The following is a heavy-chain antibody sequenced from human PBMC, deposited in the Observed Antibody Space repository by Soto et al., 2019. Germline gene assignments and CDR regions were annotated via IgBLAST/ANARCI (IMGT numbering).Heavy chain of an antibody. D-gene: IGHD2-21*02. CDR3: AREDDGGDRDYYGLDV. V-gene: IGHV4-30-4*08. CDR1: GGSISYEYYH. J-gene: IGHJ6*02. Sequence: QVQLQQSGPGLVKPSQTLSLTCTVSGGSISYEYYHWTWIRQSPGKGLEWIGYIHYSGSIIYNPSCKSRVTISVYTSKTQFSLQLSSVTAADTAVYFCAREDDGGDRDYYGLDVWGQGTTVTVSS. CDR2: IHYSGSI.